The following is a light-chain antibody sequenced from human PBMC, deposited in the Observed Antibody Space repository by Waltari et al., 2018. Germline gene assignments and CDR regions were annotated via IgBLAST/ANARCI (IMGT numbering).Light chain of an antibody. Sequence: DIVMTQSPDSLAVSLGERATINCKSSPSTLYRSTNRNALAWYQQKPGQPPKLLFFWAATRESGAPDRFSVSGSGTDFTLTISSLQAEDVAVYYCQQYYNAPLTFGGGTK. J-gene: IGKJ4*01. CDR2: WAA. V-gene: IGKV4-1*01. CDR1: PSTLYRSTNRNA. CDR3: QQYYNAPLT.